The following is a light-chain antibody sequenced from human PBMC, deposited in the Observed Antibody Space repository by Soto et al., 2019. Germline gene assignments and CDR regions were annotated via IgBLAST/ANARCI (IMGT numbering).Light chain of an antibody. CDR1: SSNIGSST. CDR3: AAWDDSQNGPV. CDR2: STN. Sequence: QSVLTQPSSASGTPGQRVTISCSGSSSNIGSSTVNWYQQLPGTAPKLLIYSTNQRPSGVPDRFSGSTSGTSASLAINGLQPEDEADFFCAAWDDSQNGPVFGGGTKVTVL. J-gene: IGLJ3*02. V-gene: IGLV1-44*01.